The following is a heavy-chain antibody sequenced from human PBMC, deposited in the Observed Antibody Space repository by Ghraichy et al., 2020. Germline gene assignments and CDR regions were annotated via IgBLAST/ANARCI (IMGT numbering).Heavy chain of an antibody. Sequence: GGSLRLSCAASGFTFSSYWMHWVRPAPGKGLVWVSRINSDGSSPSYADSVKGRFTISRDNAKNTLYLQMNSLRAEDTAVYYCARGRYYYDSSGYRSFDYWGQGTLVTVSS. J-gene: IGHJ4*02. D-gene: IGHD3-22*01. CDR2: INSDGSSP. V-gene: IGHV3-74*01. CDR3: ARGRYYYDSSGYRSFDY. CDR1: GFTFSSYW.